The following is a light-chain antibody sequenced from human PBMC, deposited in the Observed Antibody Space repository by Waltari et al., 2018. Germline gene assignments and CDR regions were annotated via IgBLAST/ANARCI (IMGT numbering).Light chain of an antibody. CDR2: RNT. CDR3: AAWDDSLSGRV. CDR1: NFNIGSKY. J-gene: IGLJ2*01. Sequence: QSVLTQPPSMSGTPGQRVPISCSGSNFNIGSKYVYWYQQFPGMAPQLLIYRNTERLSGVPDRFSASKAGASASLAISGLRSEDEADYHCAAWDDSLSGRVFGGGTKLTV. V-gene: IGLV1-47*01.